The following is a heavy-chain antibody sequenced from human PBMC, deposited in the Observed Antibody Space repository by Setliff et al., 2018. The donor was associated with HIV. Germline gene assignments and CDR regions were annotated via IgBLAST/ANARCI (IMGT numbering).Heavy chain of an antibody. CDR3: ARDASLRYPHYFDY. V-gene: IGHV4-61*01. Sequence: SETLSLTCNVSGYSISSGYYWSWIRQPPGKGLEWIGYIYSGSTNYNPSLKSRVTISVDTSKNQFSLKLTSVTAADTAVYYCARDASLRYPHYFDYWGQGTLVTVSS. CDR1: GYSISSGYY. CDR2: IYSGST. J-gene: IGHJ4*02. D-gene: IGHD3-9*01.